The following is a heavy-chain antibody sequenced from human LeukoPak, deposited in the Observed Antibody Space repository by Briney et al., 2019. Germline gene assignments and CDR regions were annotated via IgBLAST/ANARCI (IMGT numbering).Heavy chain of an antibody. D-gene: IGHD1-26*01. Sequence: PGGSLRLSCAASGFTFSSYSMNWVRQAPGKGLEWVSSISSSSSYIYYADSVKGRFTISRDNAKNSLYLQMNSLRAEDTAVYYCAKDRMVGSYLAFDIWGQGTMVTVSS. J-gene: IGHJ3*02. V-gene: IGHV3-21*04. CDR2: ISSSSSYI. CDR1: GFTFSSYS. CDR3: AKDRMVGSYLAFDI.